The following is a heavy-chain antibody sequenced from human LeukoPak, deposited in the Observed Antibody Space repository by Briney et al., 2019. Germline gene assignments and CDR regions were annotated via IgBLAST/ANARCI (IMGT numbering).Heavy chain of an antibody. J-gene: IGHJ4*02. V-gene: IGHV3-30*02. CDR3: ARVGKYYYDSSGYELDY. CDR1: GFTFSSYG. D-gene: IGHD3-22*01. Sequence: GGSLRLSCAASGFTFSSYGMHWVRQAPGKGLEWVAFIRYDGSNKYYADSVKGRFTISRDNAKNSLYLQMNSLRAEDTAVYYCARVGKYYYDSSGYELDYWGQGTLVTVSS. CDR2: IRYDGSNK.